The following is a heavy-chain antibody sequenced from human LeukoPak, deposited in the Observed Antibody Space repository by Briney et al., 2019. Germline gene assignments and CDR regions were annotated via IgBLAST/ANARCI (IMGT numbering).Heavy chain of an antibody. CDR1: GGTFSSYA. J-gene: IGHJ4*02. CDR2: IIPILGIA. CDR3: ARERRGTGFDY. D-gene: IGHD3-10*01. V-gene: IGHV1-69*10. Sequence: SVKVSCKASGGTFSSYAISWVRQAPGQGLEWMGWIIPILGIANYAQKFQGRVTITADKSTSTAYMELSSLRSEDTAVYYCARERRGTGFDYWGQGTLVTVSS.